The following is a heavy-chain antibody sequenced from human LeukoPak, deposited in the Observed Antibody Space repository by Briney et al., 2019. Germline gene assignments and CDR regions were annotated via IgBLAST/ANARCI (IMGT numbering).Heavy chain of an antibody. CDR1: GFTFSSYA. D-gene: IGHD6-13*01. J-gene: IGHJ6*02. V-gene: IGHV3-23*01. CDR3: AKDMTGGTYYYYGMDV. CDR2: ISGSGGST. Sequence: PGGSLRLSCAASGFTFSSYAMSWVRQAPGKGLEWVSAISGSGGSTYYADSVKGRFTISRDNSKNTLYLQMNSLRAEDTAVYYCAKDMTGGTYYYYGMDVWGQGTTVTVSS.